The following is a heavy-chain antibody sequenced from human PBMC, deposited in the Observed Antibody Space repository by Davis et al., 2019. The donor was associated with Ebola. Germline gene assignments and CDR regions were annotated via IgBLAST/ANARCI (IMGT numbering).Heavy chain of an antibody. Sequence: GGSLRLSCAASGFTFSSYAMHWVRQAPGKGLEWVAVISYDGSNKYYADSVKGRFTISRDNSKNTLYLQMNSLRAEDTAVYYCAKGLVVPADWGQGTLVTVSS. V-gene: IGHV3-30-3*01. CDR1: GFTFSSYA. J-gene: IGHJ4*02. CDR3: AKGLVVPAD. CDR2: ISYDGSNK. D-gene: IGHD2-2*01.